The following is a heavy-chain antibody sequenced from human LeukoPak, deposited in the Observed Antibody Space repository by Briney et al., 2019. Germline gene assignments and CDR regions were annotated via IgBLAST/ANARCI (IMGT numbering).Heavy chain of an antibody. J-gene: IGHJ6*02. Sequence: GGSLRLSCAASGFTVSSNYMSWVRQAPGKGLEWVSVIYSGGSTYYADSVKGRFTISRDNSKNTLYLQMNSLRAEDTAVYYCARGDYGDYYYYYGMDVWGQGTTVTVSS. CDR3: ARGDYGDYYYYYGMDV. V-gene: IGHV3-53*01. CDR2: IYSGGST. D-gene: IGHD4-17*01. CDR1: GFTVSSNY.